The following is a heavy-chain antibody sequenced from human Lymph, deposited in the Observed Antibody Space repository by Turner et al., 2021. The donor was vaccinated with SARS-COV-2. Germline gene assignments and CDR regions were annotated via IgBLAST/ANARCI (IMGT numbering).Heavy chain of an antibody. CDR1: GFTVSSSY. CDR3: ARAWGRYSYGFDY. Sequence: EVQLVESGGGLVQPGGSLRLSCAASGFTVSSSYRSWLRQAPGKGLDWFSVIYSGGSTYCADSVKGRFTISRDNSKNTLYLQMNSLRAEDTAVYYCARAWGRYSYGFDYWGQGTLVTVSS. V-gene: IGHV3-66*01. D-gene: IGHD5-18*01. CDR2: IYSGGST. J-gene: IGHJ4*02.